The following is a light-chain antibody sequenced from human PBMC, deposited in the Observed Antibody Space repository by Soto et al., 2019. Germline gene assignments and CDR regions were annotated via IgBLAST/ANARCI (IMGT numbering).Light chain of an antibody. J-gene: IGKJ1*01. CDR2: GAS. CDR1: QSINNK. CDR3: QQYKSWRT. Sequence: IVMTQSPATLSVSPGERATLSCRASQSINNKLAWYQQRPDQAPRLLIYGASTRVTGIPARFSGSGSGTEFTLTISGLQSEDFGVYYCQQYKSWRTFGQGTNVETK. V-gene: IGKV3-15*01.